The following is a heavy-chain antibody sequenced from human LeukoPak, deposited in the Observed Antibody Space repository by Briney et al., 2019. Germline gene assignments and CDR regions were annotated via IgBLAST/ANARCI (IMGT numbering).Heavy chain of an antibody. V-gene: IGHV1-18*01. D-gene: IGHD4-17*01. CDR2: ISAYNGHT. Sequence: GASVKVSCKASGYSFANFGISWVRQAPGKGLEWMGWISAYNGHTKYAQNLQGRLTMTTDTSSSTASMELRSLRSDDTAVYYCARDLGYGDYGYWGQGTLVTVSP. CDR3: ARDLGYGDYGY. CDR1: GYSFANFG. J-gene: IGHJ4*02.